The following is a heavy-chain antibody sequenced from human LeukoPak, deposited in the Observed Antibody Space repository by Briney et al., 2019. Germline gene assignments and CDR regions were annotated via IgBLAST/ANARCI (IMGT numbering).Heavy chain of an antibody. D-gene: IGHD2-8*01. J-gene: IGHJ4*02. V-gene: IGHV4-4*07. CDR1: GGSFSGYY. Sequence: SETLSLTCAVYGGSFSGYYWSWIRQPAGKGLEWIGRIYTSGSTNYNPSLKSRVTISVDTSKNQFSLKLSSVTAADTAVYYCARDSLVQGFDYWGQRTLVTVSS. CDR2: IYTSGST. CDR3: ARDSLVQGFDY.